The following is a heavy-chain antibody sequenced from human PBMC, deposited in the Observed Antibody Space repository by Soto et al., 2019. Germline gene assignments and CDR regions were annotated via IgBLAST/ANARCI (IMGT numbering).Heavy chain of an antibody. CDR1: GFTFSSYA. CDR2: ISYDGSNK. V-gene: IGHV3-30*18. Sequence: PGGSLRLSCAASGFTFSSYAMHWVRQAPGKGMEWVAVISYDGSNKYYADSVKGRFTISRDNSKNTLYLQMNSLRAEDTAVYYCAKSPGGYYSFDIWGQGTMVT. D-gene: IGHD3-3*01. J-gene: IGHJ3*02. CDR3: AKSPGGYYSFDI.